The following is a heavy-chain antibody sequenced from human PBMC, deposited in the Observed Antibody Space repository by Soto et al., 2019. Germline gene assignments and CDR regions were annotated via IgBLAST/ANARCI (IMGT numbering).Heavy chain of an antibody. CDR1: GFTFSSYW. V-gene: IGHV3-74*01. CDR3: ARDRDGANWFDP. J-gene: IGHJ5*02. Sequence: EVQLVESGGGLVQPGGSLRLSCAASGFTFSSYWMHWVRQAPGKGLVWVSRITSDGSSTSYGDSVKGRFTISRDNAKNTLYLQMNSLRAEDTAVYYCARDRDGANWFDPWGQGTLVTVSS. D-gene: IGHD2-8*01. CDR2: ITSDGSST.